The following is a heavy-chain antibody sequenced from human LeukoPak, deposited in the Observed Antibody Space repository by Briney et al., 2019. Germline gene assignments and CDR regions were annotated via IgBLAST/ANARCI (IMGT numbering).Heavy chain of an antibody. D-gene: IGHD3-3*01. CDR3: AREITIFGVVILNWFDP. J-gene: IGHJ5*02. Sequence: PSETLSLTCTVSGGSISSSSYYWGWIRQPPGKGLEWIGSIYYSGSTYYNPSLKSRVTISVDTSKNQFSLKLSSVTAADTAVYYCAREITIFGVVILNWFDPWSQGTLVTVSS. CDR1: GGSISSSSYY. V-gene: IGHV4-39*01. CDR2: IYYSGST.